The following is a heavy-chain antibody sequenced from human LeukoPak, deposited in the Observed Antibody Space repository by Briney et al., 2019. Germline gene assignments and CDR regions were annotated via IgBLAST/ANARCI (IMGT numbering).Heavy chain of an antibody. Sequence: ASVKVSCKASGYTFTSYYMHWVRQAPGQGLEWMGVINPSGGSTSYAQKFQGRVTMTRDTSTSTVYMELSSLRSEDTAVYYCARESSGLVFDYWGQGTLVTVSS. CDR1: GYTFTSYY. D-gene: IGHD3-22*01. V-gene: IGHV1-46*01. J-gene: IGHJ4*02. CDR3: ARESSGLVFDY. CDR2: INPSGGST.